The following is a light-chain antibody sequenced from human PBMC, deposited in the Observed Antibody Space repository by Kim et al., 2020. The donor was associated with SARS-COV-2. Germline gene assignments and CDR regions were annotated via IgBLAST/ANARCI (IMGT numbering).Light chain of an antibody. CDR3: SSYTSSSPR. CDR2: DVS. J-gene: IGLJ3*02. CDR1: SSDVGAYNY. Sequence: PGQSITLSCTGTSSDVGAYNYVSWYQQYPGKAPKLMIYDVSKRPSGVSNRFSGSKSGNTASLTISGLQAEDEADYYCSSYTSSSPRFGGGTQLTVL. V-gene: IGLV2-14*04.